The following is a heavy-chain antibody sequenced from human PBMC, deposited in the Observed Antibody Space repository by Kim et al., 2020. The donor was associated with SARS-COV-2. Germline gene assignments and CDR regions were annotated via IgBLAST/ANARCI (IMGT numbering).Heavy chain of an antibody. D-gene: IGHD4-17*01. V-gene: IGHV3-72*01. J-gene: IGHJ5*02. CDR3: VGPPGYGDYGA. CDR1: GFIFSDHY. Sequence: GGSLRLSCAVSGFIFSDHYIEWVRQAPGRGLDWVGRIKNKVNSYTTEYAASVKGRFTISRDDSKDSLYLQMNSLKIEDTAMYFCVGPPGYGDYGAWGQGTLVTVSS. CDR2: IKNKVNSYTT.